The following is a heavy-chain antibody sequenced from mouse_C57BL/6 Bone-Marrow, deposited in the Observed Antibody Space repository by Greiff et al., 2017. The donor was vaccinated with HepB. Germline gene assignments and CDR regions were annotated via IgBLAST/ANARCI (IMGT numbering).Heavy chain of an antibody. Sequence: VKVVESGPGLVQPSQSLSITCTVSGFSLTSYGVHWVRQSPGKGLEWLGVIWSGGSTDYNAAFISRLSISKDNSKSQVFFKMNSLQADDTAIYYCARNSYGYGDGFAYWGQGTLVTVSA. CDR3: ARNSYGYGDGFAY. CDR2: IWSGGST. D-gene: IGHD2-2*01. CDR1: GFSLTSYG. V-gene: IGHV2-2*01. J-gene: IGHJ3*01.